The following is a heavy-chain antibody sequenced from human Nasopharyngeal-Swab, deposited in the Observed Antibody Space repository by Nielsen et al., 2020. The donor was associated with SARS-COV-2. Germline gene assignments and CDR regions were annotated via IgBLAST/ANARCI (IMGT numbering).Heavy chain of an antibody. D-gene: IGHD1-1*01. CDR1: GYTFTSNV. Sequence: ASVKVSCKASGYTFTSNVLNWVRQAPGQGPAYIVWISTKTGAPTYAQAFTGRFVISLDTSVSTTYLQISSLKADDTAVYYCARENQEYANIWIDYWGQGTQVTVSS. J-gene: IGHJ4*02. CDR2: ISTKTGAP. CDR3: ARENQEYANIWIDY. V-gene: IGHV7-4-1*02.